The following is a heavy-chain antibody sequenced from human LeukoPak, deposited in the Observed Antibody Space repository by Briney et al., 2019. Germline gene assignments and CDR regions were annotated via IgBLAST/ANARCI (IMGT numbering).Heavy chain of an antibody. CDR1: GFIFSSYW. J-gene: IGHJ4*02. V-gene: IGHV3-7*01. D-gene: IGHD3-16*02. Sequence: GGSLRLSCEVSGFIFSSYWMSWVRQAPGKGLEWVGNINQEGSERNHGDSVNSRFTISRDNAENSLYLQMNSLRAEDTAVYYCARIIGAFGTYRYDSWGQGTLVSVSS. CDR2: INQEGSER. CDR3: ARIIGAFGTYRYDS.